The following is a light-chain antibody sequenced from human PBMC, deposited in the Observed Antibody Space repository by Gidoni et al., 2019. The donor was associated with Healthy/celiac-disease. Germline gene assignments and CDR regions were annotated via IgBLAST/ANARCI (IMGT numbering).Light chain of an antibody. Sequence: DIQMTQSPSYLSASVGDRDTITCRASQSISSYLNWYQQKPGKAPKLLIYAASSLQSGVPSRFSGSGSGTDFTLTISSLQPEDFATYYCQQSYSTPHTFGQGTKLEIK. J-gene: IGKJ2*01. CDR3: QQSYSTPHT. CDR2: AAS. CDR1: QSISSY. V-gene: IGKV1-39*01.